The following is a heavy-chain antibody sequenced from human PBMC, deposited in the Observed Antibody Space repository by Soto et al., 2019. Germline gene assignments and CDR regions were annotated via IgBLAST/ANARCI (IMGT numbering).Heavy chain of an antibody. J-gene: IGHJ4*02. Sequence: ASVKVSCKASGYTFTSYHMHRVRQAPGQGLEWMGIINPSGGSTSYAQKFQGRVTMTRDTSTSTVYMELSSLRAEDTAVYYCTSDTFGGRDSWGQGTLVTVSS. V-gene: IGHV1-46*01. CDR3: TSDTFGGRDS. D-gene: IGHD2-15*01. CDR1: GYTFTSYH. CDR2: INPSGGST.